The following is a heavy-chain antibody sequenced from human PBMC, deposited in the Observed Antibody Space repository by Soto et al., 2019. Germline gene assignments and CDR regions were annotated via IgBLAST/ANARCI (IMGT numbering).Heavy chain of an antibody. V-gene: IGHV4-59*01. CDR1: GGSISSYY. CDR2: IYYSGST. CDR3: ARGLGELPKGYCSGGSCYPDYYYYYYMDV. J-gene: IGHJ6*03. Sequence: SETLSLTCTVSGGSISSYYWSWIRQPPGKGLEWIGYIYYSGSTNYNPSLKSRVTISVDTSKNQFSLKLSSVTAADTAVYYCARGLGELPKGYCSGGSCYPDYYYYYYMDVWGKGTTVTVSS. D-gene: IGHD2-15*01.